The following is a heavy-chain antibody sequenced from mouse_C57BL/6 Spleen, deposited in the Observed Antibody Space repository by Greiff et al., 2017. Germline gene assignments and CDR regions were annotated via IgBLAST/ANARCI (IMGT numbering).Heavy chain of an antibody. CDR1: GYSFTGYY. Sequence: VQLQQSGPELVKPGASVKISCKASGYSFTGYYMNWVQQSPEKSLEWIGEINPSTGGTTYNQKFKAKATLTVDKSSSTAYMQLKSLTSEDSAVYYCARDYGSPHWYFDVWGTGTTVTVSS. D-gene: IGHD1-1*01. CDR3: ARDYGSPHWYFDV. J-gene: IGHJ1*03. V-gene: IGHV1-42*01. CDR2: INPSTGGT.